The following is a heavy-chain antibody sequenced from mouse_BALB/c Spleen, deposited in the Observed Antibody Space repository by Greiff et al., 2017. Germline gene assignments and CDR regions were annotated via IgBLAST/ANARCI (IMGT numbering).Heavy chain of an antibody. CDR2: ISSGGSYT. J-gene: IGHJ4*01. CDR1: GFTFSSYA. V-gene: IGHV5-9-4*01. D-gene: IGHD1-2*01. CDR3: ARYYGYRAMDY. Sequence: EVQVVESGGGLVKPGGSLKLSCAASGFTFSSYAMSWVRQSPEKRLEWVAEISSGGSYTYYPDTVTGRFTISRDNAKNTLYLEMSSLRSEDTAMYYCARYYGYRAMDYWGQGTSVTVSA.